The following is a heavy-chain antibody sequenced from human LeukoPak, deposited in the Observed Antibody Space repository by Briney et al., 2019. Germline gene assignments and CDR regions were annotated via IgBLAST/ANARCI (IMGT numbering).Heavy chain of an antibody. CDR2: ISSSSSYI. V-gene: IGHV3-21*04. CDR1: GFTFSSYS. J-gene: IGHJ4*02. Sequence: GGSLRLSCAASGFTFSSYSMNWVRQAPGKGLEWVSSISSSSSYIYYGDSVKGRFTISRDNAKDSLYLQMNGLRAEDTAVYYCAREASSSKGGVSDYWGQGTLVTVSS. D-gene: IGHD1-26*01. CDR3: AREASSSKGGVSDY.